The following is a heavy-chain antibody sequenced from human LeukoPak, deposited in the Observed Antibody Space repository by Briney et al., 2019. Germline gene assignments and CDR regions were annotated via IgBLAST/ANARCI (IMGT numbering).Heavy chain of an antibody. Sequence: SQTLSLTCTVSGGSISSGGYYWGWIRQHPGKGLEWIGYIYYSGSTYYNPSLKSRVTISVDTSKNQFSLKLSSVTAADTAVYYCARVSYYYYGMDVWGQGTTVTVSS. V-gene: IGHV4-31*03. CDR1: GGSISSGGYY. J-gene: IGHJ6*02. CDR2: IYYSGST. CDR3: ARVSYYYYGMDV.